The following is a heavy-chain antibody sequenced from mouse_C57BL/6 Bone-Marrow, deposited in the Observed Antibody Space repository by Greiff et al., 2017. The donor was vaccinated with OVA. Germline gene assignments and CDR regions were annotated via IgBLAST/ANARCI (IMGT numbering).Heavy chain of an antibody. CDR3: ARNPSYYYGSRGFAY. J-gene: IGHJ3*01. Sequence: EVKLVESGGDLVKPGGSLKLSCAASGFTFSSYGMSWVRQTPDKRLEWVATISSGGSYTYYPDSVKGRFTISRDNAKNTLYLQMSSLKSEDTAMYYCARNPSYYYGSRGFAYWGQGTLVTVSA. CDR1: GFTFSSYG. CDR2: ISSGGSYT. V-gene: IGHV5-6*01. D-gene: IGHD1-1*01.